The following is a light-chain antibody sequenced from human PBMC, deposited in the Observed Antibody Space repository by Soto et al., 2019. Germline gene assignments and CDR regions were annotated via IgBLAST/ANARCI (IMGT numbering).Light chain of an antibody. CDR2: GNS. J-gene: IGLJ2*01. V-gene: IGLV1-40*01. Sequence: QAVLTQPPSVSGAPGQRVTISCTGSSSNIGGGYDVHWYQQLPGTAPKLLIYGNSNRPSGVPERFSGSKSGTSASLAITGLQAEDEADYYCHSYDSSLSGSNVVFGGGTKLTVL. CDR1: SSNIGGGYD. CDR3: HSYDSSLSGSNVV.